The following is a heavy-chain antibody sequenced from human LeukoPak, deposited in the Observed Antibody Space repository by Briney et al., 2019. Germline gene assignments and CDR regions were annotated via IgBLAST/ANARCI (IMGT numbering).Heavy chain of an antibody. Sequence: SQTLSLTCAISGDSVSSNSAAWNWIRQSPSRGLEWLTRTYYRFKWYTDYAVSVKSRVIINPDTSKNHFSLQLNSVTPEDTAVYYCARDSGRRLDVWGQGTTVTVSS. J-gene: IGHJ6*02. CDR3: ARDSGRRLDV. CDR1: GDSVSSNSAA. V-gene: IGHV6-1*01. D-gene: IGHD3-10*01. CDR2: TYYRFKWYT.